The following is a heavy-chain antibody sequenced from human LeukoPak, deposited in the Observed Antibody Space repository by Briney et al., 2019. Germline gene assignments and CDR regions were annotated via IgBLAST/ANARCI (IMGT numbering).Heavy chain of an antibody. D-gene: IGHD2-15*01. CDR1: GGSISTYF. CDR3: ARYHQPSGPNWLDR. V-gene: IGHV4-59*01. CDR2: IYYTGTT. J-gene: IGHJ5*02. Sequence: SETLSLTCTVSGGSISTYFWTCIRQFPGKGLEWIGYIYYTGTTSYNPSLKSRVTISVDTSKNQFSLSLSSVTAADTAVYYCARYHQPSGPNWLDRWGQGTLVIVSS.